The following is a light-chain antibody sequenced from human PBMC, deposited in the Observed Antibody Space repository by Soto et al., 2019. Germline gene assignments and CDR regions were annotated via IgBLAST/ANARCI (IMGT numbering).Light chain of an antibody. CDR2: DVT. J-gene: IGLJ2*01. CDR3: ASYASSNTVL. V-gene: IGLV2-14*03. CDR1: SSVIGGYNY. Sequence: QSVLTQPASVSGSPGQSITISCTGTSSVIGGYNYVSWYQQHPGKAPKLMIYDVTYRPSGVSNRFSASKSGNTASLTISGLQAEDEADYYCASYASSNTVLFVGGTKVTVL.